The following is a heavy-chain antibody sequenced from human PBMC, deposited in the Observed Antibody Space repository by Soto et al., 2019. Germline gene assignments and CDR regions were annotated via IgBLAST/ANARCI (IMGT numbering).Heavy chain of an antibody. CDR1: GFTFSSYA. D-gene: IGHD5-18*01. Sequence: GGSLRLSCAASGFTFSSYAMSWVRQAPGKGLEWVSAISGSGGSTYYADSVKGRFTISRDNSKNTLYLQMNSLRAEDTAVYYCAKGDRSGYSYGYGAFDIWGQGTMVTGSS. CDR2: ISGSGGST. CDR3: AKGDRSGYSYGYGAFDI. V-gene: IGHV3-23*01. J-gene: IGHJ3*02.